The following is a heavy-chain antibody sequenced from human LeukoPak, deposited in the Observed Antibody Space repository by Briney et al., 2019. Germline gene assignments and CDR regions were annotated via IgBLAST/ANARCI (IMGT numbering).Heavy chain of an antibody. J-gene: IGHJ4*02. Sequence: GASVKVSCKASGYTFTSYYMHWVRQAPGQGLEWMGIINPSGGSTSYAQKFQGRVTMTRDTSTSTAYMELSRLRSDDTAVYYCARDERYDSSGYPFDYWGQGTLVTVSS. CDR3: ARDERYDSSGYPFDY. CDR1: GYTFTSYY. CDR2: INPSGGST. D-gene: IGHD3-22*01. V-gene: IGHV1-46*01.